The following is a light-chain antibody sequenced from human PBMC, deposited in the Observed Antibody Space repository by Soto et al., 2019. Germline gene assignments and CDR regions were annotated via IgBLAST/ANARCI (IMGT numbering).Light chain of an antibody. CDR2: EVS. CDR1: NSDVGNYKY. V-gene: IGLV2-14*01. Sequence: QSVLTQPASVSGSPGQSITISCTGTNSDVGNYKYVSWYQQHPGKAPKLVIYEVSNRPSGVSNRFSGSKSGNTASLSISGLQAEDETDYYCFSYTSSGTYVFGTGTKVTVL. CDR3: FSYTSSGTYV. J-gene: IGLJ1*01.